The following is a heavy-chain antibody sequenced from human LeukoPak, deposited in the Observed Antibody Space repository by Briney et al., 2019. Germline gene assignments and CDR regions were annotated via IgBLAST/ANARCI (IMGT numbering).Heavy chain of an antibody. V-gene: IGHV1-69*13. CDR2: IIPIFGTA. D-gene: IGHD3-16*02. CDR1: GGTFSSYA. Sequence: ASVKVSCKASGGTFSSYAISWVRQAPGQGLEWMGGIIPIFGTANYAQKFQGRVTITADESTSTAYMELSSLRSEDTAVYYCARSRAVTPSYDYVWGSYRFPYFDHWGQGTLVTVSS. J-gene: IGHJ4*02. CDR3: ARSRAVTPSYDYVWGSYRFPYFDH.